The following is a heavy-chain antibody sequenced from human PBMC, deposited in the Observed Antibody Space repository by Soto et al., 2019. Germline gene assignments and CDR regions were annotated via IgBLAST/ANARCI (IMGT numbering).Heavy chain of an antibody. CDR3: ARGPIVVVTAMRHRIRNWFDP. V-gene: IGHV4-34*01. J-gene: IGHJ5*02. CDR1: GGSFSGYY. CDR2: INHSGST. Sequence: KPSETLSLTCAVYGGSFSGYYWSWIRQPPGKGLEWIGEINHSGSTNYNPSLKSRVTISVDTSKNQFSLKLSSVTAADTAVYYCARGPIVVVTAMRHRIRNWFDPWGQGTLVTVSS. D-gene: IGHD2-21*02.